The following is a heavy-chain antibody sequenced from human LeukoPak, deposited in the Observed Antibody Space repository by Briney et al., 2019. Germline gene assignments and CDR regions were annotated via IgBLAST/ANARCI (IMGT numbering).Heavy chain of an antibody. CDR2: ISYDGSNK. J-gene: IGHJ4*02. CDR1: GFTFSSYG. Sequence: GGSLRLSCAASGFTFSSYGMHWVRQAPGKGLEWVAVISYDGSNKYYADSVKGRFTISRDNSKNTLYLQMNSLRAEDTAVYYCAKDKNFYYYGSSGYYSLLDYWGQGTLVTVSS. CDR3: AKDKNFYYYGSSGYYSLLDY. D-gene: IGHD3-22*01. V-gene: IGHV3-30*18.